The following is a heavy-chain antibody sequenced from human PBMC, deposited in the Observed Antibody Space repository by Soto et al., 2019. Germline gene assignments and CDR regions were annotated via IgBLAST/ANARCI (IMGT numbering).Heavy chain of an antibody. V-gene: IGHV4-4*07. J-gene: IGHJ5*02. Sequence: SETLSLTCTVSGGSISSYYWSWIRQPAGKGLEWIGRIYTSGSTNYNPSLKSRVTMPVDTSKNQFSLKLSSVTAADTAVYYCARSAVGRFGFWSGNWFDPWGQGTLVTVSS. CDR1: GGSISSYY. CDR3: ARSAVGRFGFWSGNWFDP. CDR2: IYTSGST. D-gene: IGHD3-3*01.